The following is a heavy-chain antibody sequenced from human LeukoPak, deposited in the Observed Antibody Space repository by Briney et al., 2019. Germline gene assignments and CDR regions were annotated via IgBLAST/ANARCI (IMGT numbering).Heavy chain of an antibody. CDR2: IYTSGST. J-gene: IGHJ4*02. CDR1: GGSNSSYY. D-gene: IGHD6-13*01. CDR3: ARVGRQLAPFDY. Sequence: SETLSLTCTVSGGSNSSYYWSWIRQPAGKGLEWIGRIYTSGSTNYNPSLKSRVTMSVDTSKNQFSLKLSSVTAADTAVYYCARVGRQLAPFDYWGQGTLVTVSS. V-gene: IGHV4-4*07.